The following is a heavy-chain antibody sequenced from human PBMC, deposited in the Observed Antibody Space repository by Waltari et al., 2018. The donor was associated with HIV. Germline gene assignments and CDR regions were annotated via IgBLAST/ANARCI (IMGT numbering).Heavy chain of an antibody. CDR3: ARDHKYASGLPDS. CDR1: GGSPSYYY. D-gene: IGHD3-10*01. J-gene: IGHJ4*02. Sequence: QVQLQGSGPGLVKPSETLSLTCPVSGGSPSYYYWSWIRQPPGKGLECIGYIYYSGSTAYNPSLKSRVSISVDTSKNQFSLKLSSVTAADTAVYYCARDHKYASGLPDSWGQGTLVTVSS. V-gene: IGHV4-59*01. CDR2: IYYSGST.